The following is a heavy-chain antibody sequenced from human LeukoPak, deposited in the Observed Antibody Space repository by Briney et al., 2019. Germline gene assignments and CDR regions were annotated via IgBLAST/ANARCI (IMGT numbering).Heavy chain of an antibody. CDR3: ARESLEYSSSSDAFDI. CDR2: INPNSGGT. J-gene: IGHJ3*02. V-gene: IGHV1-2*02. CDR1: GYTFTGYY. D-gene: IGHD6-6*01. Sequence: ASVKVSCKASGYTFTGYYMHWVRQAPGQGLEWMGWINPNSGGTNYAQKFQGRVTMTRGTSISTAYMELSRLRSDDTAVYYCARESLEYSSSSDAFDIWGQGTMVTVSS.